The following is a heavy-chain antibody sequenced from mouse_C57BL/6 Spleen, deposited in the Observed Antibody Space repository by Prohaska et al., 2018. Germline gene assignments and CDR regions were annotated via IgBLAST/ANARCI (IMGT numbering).Heavy chain of an antibody. Sequence: QVQLQQPGAELVKPGASVKLSCKASGYTFTSYWMQWVKQRPGQGLEWSGEIDPSDSYTNYNQKFKGKATLTVDTSSSTAYMQLSSLTSEDSAVYYCARRGVCSFDYWGQGTTLTVSS. CDR2: IDPSDSYT. CDR1: GYTFTSYW. CDR3: ARRGVCSFDY. V-gene: IGHV1-50*01. J-gene: IGHJ2*01.